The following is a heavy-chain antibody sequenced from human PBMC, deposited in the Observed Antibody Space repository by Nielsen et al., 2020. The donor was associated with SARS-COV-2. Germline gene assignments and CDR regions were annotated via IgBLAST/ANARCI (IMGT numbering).Heavy chain of an antibody. V-gene: IGHV3-9*01. CDR2: ISWNSGSI. CDR1: GFTFDDYA. D-gene: IGHD1-26*01. Sequence: SLKISCAASGFTFDDYAMHWVRQAPGKGLEWVSGISWNSGSIVYVDSVKGRFTISRDNAKNSLYLQMNSLRAEDTALYYCAKCDLYSGSRGAFDYWGQGTLVTVSS. CDR3: AKCDLYSGSRGAFDY. J-gene: IGHJ4*02.